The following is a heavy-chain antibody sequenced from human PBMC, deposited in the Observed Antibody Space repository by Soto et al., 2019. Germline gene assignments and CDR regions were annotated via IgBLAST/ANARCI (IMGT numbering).Heavy chain of an antibody. CDR2: INHSGST. V-gene: IGHV4-34*01. CDR3: ARESAVVYAITY. CDR1: GGSSSGYY. Sequence: QVQLQQWGAGLLKPSETLSLTCAVYGGSSSGYYWSWIRQPPGKGLEWIGEINHSGSTNYNPSLKSRVTISVDTSKNQFSLKLSSVTAADTAVYYCARESAVVYAITYWGQGTLVTVSS. D-gene: IGHD2-8*02. J-gene: IGHJ4*02.